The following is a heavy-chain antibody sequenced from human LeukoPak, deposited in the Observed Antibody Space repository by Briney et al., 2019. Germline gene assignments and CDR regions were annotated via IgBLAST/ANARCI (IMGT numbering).Heavy chain of an antibody. CDR3: ARERTTETTWGYFDY. J-gene: IGHJ4*02. V-gene: IGHV1-69*05. CDR1: GGSFNDYA. D-gene: IGHD4-17*01. CDR2: IIPLFGTP. Sequence: ASVKVSCKAPGGSFNDYAFSWVRQAPGQGLEWMGGIIPLFGTPIYAQQFQGRFTITTDESTSTAYMELSSLTSEDTAVYYCARERTTETTWGYFDYWGQGTLVTVSS.